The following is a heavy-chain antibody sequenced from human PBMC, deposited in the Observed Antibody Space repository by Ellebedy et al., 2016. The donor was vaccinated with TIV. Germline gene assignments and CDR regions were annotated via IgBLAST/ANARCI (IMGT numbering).Heavy chain of an antibody. D-gene: IGHD4-23*01. V-gene: IGHV3-33*08. CDR2: ISYDGSNK. CDR3: ARAVGPFDY. J-gene: IGHJ4*02. Sequence: GESLKISXAASGFTFSSYGMHWVRQAPGKGLEWVAVISYDGSNKYYADSVKGRFTISRDNAKNSLFLQMNSLSVDDTAVYYCARAVGPFDYWGQGTLVTVSS. CDR1: GFTFSSYG.